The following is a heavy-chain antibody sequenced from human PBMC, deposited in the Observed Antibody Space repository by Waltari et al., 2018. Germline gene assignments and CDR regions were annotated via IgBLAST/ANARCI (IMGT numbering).Heavy chain of an antibody. D-gene: IGHD4-17*01. CDR2: IGVTNCST. CDR1: GFTFSKNA. Sequence: EVQLLESGGGLVQPGESLRLSCAASGFTFSKNAMSWVRQAPGKGLEWVSGIGVTNCSTYSEDSVKGRFTISRDNSKNTLYLQMNSLRAEDTAVYYCAKDRYMTTVTNCDYWGQGTLVTVSS. V-gene: IGHV3-23*01. J-gene: IGHJ4*02. CDR3: AKDRYMTTVTNCDY.